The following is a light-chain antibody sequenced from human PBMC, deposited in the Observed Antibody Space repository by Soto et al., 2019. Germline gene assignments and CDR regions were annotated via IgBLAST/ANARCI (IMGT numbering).Light chain of an antibody. CDR3: QQYHTYPPLT. CDR1: QDISRY. J-gene: IGKJ4*01. Sequence: AIRMTQSPSSFSASTGDRVTITCRASQDISRYLAWYQQKPGKAPKVLIYAASPLQSGVPSRFSGSGSGTDFTLTISGLQSEDFATYYCQQYHTYPPLTFGGGTKVEIK. V-gene: IGKV1-8*01. CDR2: AAS.